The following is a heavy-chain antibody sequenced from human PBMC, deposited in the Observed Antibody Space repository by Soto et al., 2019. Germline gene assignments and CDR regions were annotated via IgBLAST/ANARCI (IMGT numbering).Heavy chain of an antibody. V-gene: IGHV3-48*03. D-gene: IGHD2-2*01. CDR1: EFTFSDYE. CDR2: ISSSGTTI. Sequence: GGSLRLSCAASEFTFSDYEINWVRQAPGKGLEWVSYISSSGTTIYYSDPVKGRFTISRDNAQNSLYLQMNSLRAEDTAVYYCTRGRVAVPGAALWNYYAMDVWGQGTTVTVSS. J-gene: IGHJ6*02. CDR3: TRGRVAVPGAALWNYYAMDV.